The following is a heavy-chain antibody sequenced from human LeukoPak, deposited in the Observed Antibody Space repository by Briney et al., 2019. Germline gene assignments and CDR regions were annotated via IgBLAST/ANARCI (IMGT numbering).Heavy chain of an antibody. Sequence: RDSVKVSCKASGYTFTGYYMHWVRQAPGQGLEWMGWINPNSGGTNYAQKFQGRVTMTRDTSISTAYMELSRLRSDDTAVYYCAGGIWFGGYYFDYWGQGTLVTVSS. V-gene: IGHV1-2*02. D-gene: IGHD3-10*01. CDR1: GYTFTGYY. J-gene: IGHJ4*02. CDR3: AGGIWFGGYYFDY. CDR2: INPNSGGT.